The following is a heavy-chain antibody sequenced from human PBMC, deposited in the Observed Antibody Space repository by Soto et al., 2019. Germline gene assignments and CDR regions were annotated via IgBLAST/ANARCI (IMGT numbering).Heavy chain of an antibody. J-gene: IGHJ4*02. CDR2: IYFNGDT. CDR1: AASFSKYY. D-gene: IGHD3-16*01. Sequence: SETLSLTCTVSAASFSKYYWSWIRQPPGKGLEWIGYIYFNGDTNYNPSLKRRVTISIDTSKKQISLNLTSVTDADTAVYYCASVTFGGVVLAHWGQGTLVTVSS. V-gene: IGHV4-59*01. CDR3: ASVTFGGVVLAH.